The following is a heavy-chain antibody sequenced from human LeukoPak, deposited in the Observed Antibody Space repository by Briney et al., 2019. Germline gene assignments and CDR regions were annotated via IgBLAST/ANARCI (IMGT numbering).Heavy chain of an antibody. V-gene: IGHV3-66*01. CDR1: GFTVSSTY. CDR3: ARGAHGDYSTPDY. J-gene: IGHJ4*02. D-gene: IGHD4-17*01. CDR2: LYTGGST. Sequence: GGSLRLSCAASGFTVSSTYMSWVRQAPGKGLAWVSVLYTGGSTFHADFVRARFTISRDNSKNTVYLQMNSLRAEDTGVYYCARGAHGDYSTPDYWGQGTLVTVSS.